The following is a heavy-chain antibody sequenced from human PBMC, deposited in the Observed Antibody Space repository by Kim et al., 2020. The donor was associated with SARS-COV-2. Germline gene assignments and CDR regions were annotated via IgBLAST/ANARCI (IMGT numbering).Heavy chain of an antibody. CDR3: ARVRDGSGSYWFDP. J-gene: IGHJ5*02. CDR2: IYYSGST. Sequence: SETLSLTCTVSGGSISSYYWSWIRQPPGKGLEWIGYIYYSGSTNYNPSLKSRVTISVDTSKNQFSLKLSSVTAADTAVYYCARVRDGSGSYWFDPWGQGTLVTVSS. V-gene: IGHV4-59*01. CDR1: GGSISSYY. D-gene: IGHD3-10*01.